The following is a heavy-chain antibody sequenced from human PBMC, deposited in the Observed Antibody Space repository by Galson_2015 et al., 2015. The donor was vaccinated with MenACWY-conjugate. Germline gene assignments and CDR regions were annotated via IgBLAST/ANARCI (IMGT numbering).Heavy chain of an antibody. D-gene: IGHD1-26*01. CDR2: INYSGST. Sequence: SETLSLTCTVSGGSISNTNYYWGWIRQPPGKGLEWIGSINYSGSTYYNPSLKSRVTMSLDTSKNQLSLNLSSVTAADTAVYYCARRSYYSGSYTGWFDSGGQGTLVTVSS. CDR3: ARRSYYSGSYTGWFDS. V-gene: IGHV4-39*01. J-gene: IGHJ5*01. CDR1: GGSISNTNYY.